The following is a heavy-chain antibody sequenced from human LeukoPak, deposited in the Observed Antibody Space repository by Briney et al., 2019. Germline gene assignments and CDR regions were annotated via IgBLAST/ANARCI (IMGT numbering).Heavy chain of an antibody. CDR3: AKVHFPPDSIVVVPAAILGGAFDI. V-gene: IGHV3-23*01. CDR2: ISGSGGST. D-gene: IGHD2-2*02. Sequence: GGSLRLSCAASGFTFSSYAMSWVRQAPGKGLEWVSAISGSGGSTYYADSVKGRFTISRDNSKNTLYLQMNSLRAEDTAVYYCAKVHFPPDSIVVVPAAILGGAFDIWGQGTMVTVSS. CDR1: GFTFSSYA. J-gene: IGHJ3*02.